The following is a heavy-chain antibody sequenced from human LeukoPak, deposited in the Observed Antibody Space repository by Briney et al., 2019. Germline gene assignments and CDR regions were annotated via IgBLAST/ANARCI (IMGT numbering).Heavy chain of an antibody. Sequence: GGSLRLSCAASGLTFSAYGMHWVRQTPGKGLEWVAFTPSDGRFEDYADSVKGRFTISRDNSKNALYLQMNSLTTEDTAVYYCAKDEVGRGLQRSFDYWGQGTLVSVSS. J-gene: IGHJ4*02. CDR3: AKDEVGRGLQRSFDY. D-gene: IGHD4-11*01. V-gene: IGHV3-30*02. CDR1: GLTFSAYG. CDR2: TPSDGRFE.